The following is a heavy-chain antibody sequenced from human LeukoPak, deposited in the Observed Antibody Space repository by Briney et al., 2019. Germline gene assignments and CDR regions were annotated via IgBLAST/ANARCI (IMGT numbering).Heavy chain of an antibody. CDR1: GFTISTNY. D-gene: IGHD3-22*01. CDR2: IYRGGST. V-gene: IGHV3-66*02. Sequence: GGSLRLSCAASGFTISTNYMSGGGQARGKGGEWGSGIYRGGSTYYADSVKGRFTISRDNSKNTLYLQMNSLRAEDTAVYYCARSRDNVDYYDSSGYLDYWGQGTLVTVSS. J-gene: IGHJ4*02. CDR3: ARSRDNVDYYDSSGYLDY.